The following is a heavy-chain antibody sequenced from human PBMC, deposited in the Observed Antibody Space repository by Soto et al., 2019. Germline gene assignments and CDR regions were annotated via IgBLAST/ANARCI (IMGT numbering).Heavy chain of an antibody. V-gene: IGHV3-21*01. CDR3: ARESEDLTSNFDY. CDR2: ISSTTNYI. Sequence: EVQLVESGGGLVKPGGSLRLSCAASGFTFTRFSMNWVRQAPGKGLEWVSSISSTTNYIYYGASMKGRFTISRDNAKKTLYVEMNSLRAEDTAVYYCARESEDLTSNFDYWGQGTLVTVSS. CDR1: GFTFTRFS. J-gene: IGHJ4*02.